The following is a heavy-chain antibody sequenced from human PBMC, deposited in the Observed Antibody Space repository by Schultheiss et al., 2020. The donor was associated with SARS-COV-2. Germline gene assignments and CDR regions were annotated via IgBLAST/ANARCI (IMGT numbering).Heavy chain of an antibody. V-gene: IGHV4-59*12. CDR1: GGSINNYY. CDR3: AREVAAAETPYFQH. D-gene: IGHD6-13*01. CDR2: IYYSRST. Sequence: SQTLSLTCTVSGGSINNYYWSWIRQPPGKGLEWIGYIYYSRSTNYNPSLKSRVTISVDTSKNQFSLKLSSVTAADTAVYYCAREVAAAETPYFQHWGQGTLVTVAS. J-gene: IGHJ1*01.